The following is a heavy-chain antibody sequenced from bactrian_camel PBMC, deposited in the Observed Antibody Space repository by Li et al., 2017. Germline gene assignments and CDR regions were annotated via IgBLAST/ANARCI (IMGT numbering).Heavy chain of an antibody. J-gene: IGHJ4*01. V-gene: IGHV3S53*01. CDR2: IEANGRT. Sequence: HVQLVESGGGSVQAGGSLKLSCVVSGDDQNIHNYCLGWFRQNPQNEREREAVATIEANGRTTYAASVRGRFIVSRDNTKKTVYLRMVSLKPEDTAVYYCAAKAKGPHCSGGYWEAEGSYWGQGTQVTVS. D-gene: IGHD2*01. CDR3: AAKAKGPHCSGGYWEAEGSY. CDR1: GDDQNIHNYC.